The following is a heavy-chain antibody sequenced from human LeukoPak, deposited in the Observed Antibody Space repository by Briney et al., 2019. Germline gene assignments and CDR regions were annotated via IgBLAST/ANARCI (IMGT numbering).Heavy chain of an antibody. J-gene: IGHJ5*02. CDR2: IRYDGSDK. CDR1: GFTFSSYG. V-gene: IGHV3-30*02. D-gene: IGHD1-26*01. CDR3: ARDPLTGSYGVNWLDP. Sequence: RAGGSLRLSCAASGFTFSSYGIHWVRQAPVKGLEWVAFIRYDGSDKYFADIVKGRFTISRDNSKNTVYLQMNSLRVEDTVIYYCARDPLTGSYGVNWLDPWGQGTLVTVSS.